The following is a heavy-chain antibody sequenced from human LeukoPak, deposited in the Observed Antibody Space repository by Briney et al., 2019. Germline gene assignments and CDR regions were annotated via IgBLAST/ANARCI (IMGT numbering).Heavy chain of an antibody. J-gene: IGHJ6*02. V-gene: IGHV3-23*01. D-gene: IGHD3-10*01. CDR3: AKNYESGRGVPYGMDS. Sequence: GGSLRLSCAASGFTFSSYAMRWVRQAPGKGLEWVSAIGSGSGGTTIYADSVKGRFTISRDNSKNTLYLQMSSLRDEDTAVYYCAKNYESGRGVPYGMDSWGQGTPVTVSS. CDR1: GFTFSSYA. CDR2: IGSGSGGTT.